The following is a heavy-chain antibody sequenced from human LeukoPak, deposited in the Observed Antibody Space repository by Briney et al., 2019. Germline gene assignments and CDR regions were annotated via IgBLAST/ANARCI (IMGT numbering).Heavy chain of an antibody. CDR3: ARGAPSPTFIVVVVAATLGDFDY. J-gene: IGHJ4*02. V-gene: IGHV1-2*06. CDR2: INPNSGGT. Sequence: GASVKVSCKASGYTFTGYYMHWVRQAPGQGLEWMGRINPNSGGTNYAQKFQGRVTMTRVTSISTAYMELSRLRSDDTAVYYCARGAPSPTFIVVVVAATLGDFDYWGQGTLVTVSS. D-gene: IGHD2-15*01. CDR1: GYTFTGYY.